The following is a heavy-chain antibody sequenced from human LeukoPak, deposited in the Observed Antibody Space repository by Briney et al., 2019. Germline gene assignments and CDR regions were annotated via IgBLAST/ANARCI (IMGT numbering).Heavy chain of an antibody. J-gene: IGHJ3*02. CDR2: IYPGDSDT. CDR1: GYSFTSYW. Sequence: GESLRIPCKGSGYSFTSYWIGWVRQMPGKGLEWMGIIYPGDSDTRYSPSFQGQVTISADKSISTAYLQWSSLKASDTAMYYCASTTYDPSAFDIWGQGTMVTLSS. D-gene: IGHD3-22*01. V-gene: IGHV5-51*01. CDR3: ASTTYDPSAFDI.